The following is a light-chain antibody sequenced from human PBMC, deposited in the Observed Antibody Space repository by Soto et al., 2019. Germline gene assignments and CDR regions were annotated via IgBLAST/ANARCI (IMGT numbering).Light chain of an antibody. Sequence: QSALTQPPSASGSPGQSVTISCTGTSSDIGAYFYVSWYQQHPGKAPKLMIYEVSKRPSGVPDRFSGSKSGSSASLTISGLQAEDEADYYCQSYDTSLSAWVFGGGTKLTVL. CDR1: SSDIGAYFY. CDR2: EVS. J-gene: IGLJ3*02. CDR3: QSYDTSLSAWV. V-gene: IGLV2-8*01.